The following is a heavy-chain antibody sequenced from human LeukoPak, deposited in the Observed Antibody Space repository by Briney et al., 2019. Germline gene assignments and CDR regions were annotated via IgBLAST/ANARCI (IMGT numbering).Heavy chain of an antibody. V-gene: IGHV5-51*01. CDR2: IYPGDSPT. J-gene: IGHJ5*02. D-gene: IGHD1-26*01. CDR1: GYSFTSYC. CDR3: ARWGGGALHWFDP. Sequence: GESLKISCKGSGYSFTSYCIGWVRQLPGKGLEWMGIIYPGDSPTRNSPSFQGPVTISAGKCTSTAYLQWPSLSASYPAMYYCARWGGGALHWFDPWGQGNLVTVSS.